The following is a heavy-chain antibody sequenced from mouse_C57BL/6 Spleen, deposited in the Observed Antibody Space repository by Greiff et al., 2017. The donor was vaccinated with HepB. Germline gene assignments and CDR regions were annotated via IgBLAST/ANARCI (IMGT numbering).Heavy chain of an antibody. J-gene: IGHJ1*03. V-gene: IGHV14-2*01. Sequence: EVQLQQSGAELVKPGASVKLSCTASGFNIKDYYMHWVKQRTEQGLEWIGRIDPEDGETKYAPKLQGKATITADTSSNTAYLQLSSLTSEDTAVYYCAFTVVASYWYFDVWGTGTTVTVSS. CDR2: IDPEDGET. CDR1: GFNIKDYY. D-gene: IGHD1-1*01. CDR3: AFTVVASYWYFDV.